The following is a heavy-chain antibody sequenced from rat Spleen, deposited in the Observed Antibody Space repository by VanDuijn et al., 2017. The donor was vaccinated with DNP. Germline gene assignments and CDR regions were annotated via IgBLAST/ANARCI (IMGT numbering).Heavy chain of an antibody. Sequence: ELLQESGPGLVQSSQTLSLTCTVSGFSLITNSVHWVRQPPGKGLEWVGVIWSGGNTDYNSTLKSRLSISRDTSKSQVFPKVNSLQTEDTAIYFCTRDYYSSSFVYWGQGTLVTVSS. D-gene: IGHD1-2*01. CDR2: IWSGGNT. CDR3: TRDYYSSSFVY. J-gene: IGHJ3*01. V-gene: IGHV2-1*01. CDR1: GFSLITNS.